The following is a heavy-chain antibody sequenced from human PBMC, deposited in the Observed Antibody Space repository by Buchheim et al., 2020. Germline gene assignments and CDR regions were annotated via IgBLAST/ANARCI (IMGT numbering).Heavy chain of an antibody. Sequence: QVQLQQWGAGLLKPSETLSLTCAVYGGSFSGYYWSWIRQPPGKGLEWIGEINHSGSTNYNPSLKSRVTISVDTSKNQFSLKLSSVTAADTAVYYCARALGVVVPAANMVYYYYGMDVWGQGTT. CDR1: GGSFSGYY. CDR3: ARALGVVVPAANMVYYYYGMDV. CDR2: INHSGST. J-gene: IGHJ6*02. D-gene: IGHD2-2*01. V-gene: IGHV4-34*01.